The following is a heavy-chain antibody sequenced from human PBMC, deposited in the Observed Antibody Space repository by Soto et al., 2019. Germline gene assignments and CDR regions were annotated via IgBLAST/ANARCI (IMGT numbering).Heavy chain of an antibody. D-gene: IGHD6-13*01. V-gene: IGHV4-59*01. CDR2: IYYSGST. Sequence: PSETLSLTCTVSGGSISSYYWSWIRQPPGKGLEWIGYIYYSGSTNYNPSLKSRVTISVDTSKNQFSLKLSSVTAADTAVYYCAREYSSSWYNWFDPWGQGTLVTVS. CDR1: GGSISSYY. J-gene: IGHJ5*02. CDR3: AREYSSSWYNWFDP.